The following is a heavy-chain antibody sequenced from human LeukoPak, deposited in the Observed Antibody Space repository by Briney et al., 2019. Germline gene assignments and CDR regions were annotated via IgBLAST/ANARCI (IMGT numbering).Heavy chain of an antibody. D-gene: IGHD2-15*01. CDR1: GFTFSSYL. CDR2: MKIEGSEE. Sequence: GGSLRLSCVASGFTFSSYLMSWVRQAPGKGLEWVANMKIEGSEEYYVDSVKGRFTISRDNAKNSLYLQMNSLRVDDTAVYYCTRWARYCSSGSCYSWFDPWGQGTLVTVSS. J-gene: IGHJ5*02. V-gene: IGHV3-7*01. CDR3: TRWARYCSSGSCYSWFDP.